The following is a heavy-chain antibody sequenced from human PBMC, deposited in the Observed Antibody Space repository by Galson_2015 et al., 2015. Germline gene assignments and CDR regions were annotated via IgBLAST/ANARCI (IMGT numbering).Heavy chain of an antibody. CDR3: AREGRTGEPFDY. D-gene: IGHD1-26*01. J-gene: IGHJ4*02. CDR1: GSTFTSYY. CDR2: INPSGGST. V-gene: IGHV1-46*01. Sequence: SVKVSCKASGSTFTSYYMHWVRQDPGQGLEWLGIINPSGGSTSYAQKFQGRVTMTRDTSTSTVYMELSSLRSEDTAVYYCAREGRTGEPFDYWGQGTLVTVSS.